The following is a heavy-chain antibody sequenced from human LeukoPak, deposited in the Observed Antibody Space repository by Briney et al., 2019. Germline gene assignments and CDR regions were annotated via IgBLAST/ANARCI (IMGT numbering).Heavy chain of an antibody. CDR1: GFTFDDYA. CDR2: ISWNSGSI. CDR3: AKDIRRYFDWLPLNYHYYYGMDV. Sequence: PGGSLRLSCAASGFTFDDYAMHWVRQAPGKGLEWVSGISWNSGSIGYADSVKGRFTISRDNAKNSLYLQMNSLRAEDTALYYCAKDIRRYFDWLPLNYHYYYGMDVWGQGTTVTVSS. J-gene: IGHJ6*02. D-gene: IGHD3-9*01. V-gene: IGHV3-9*01.